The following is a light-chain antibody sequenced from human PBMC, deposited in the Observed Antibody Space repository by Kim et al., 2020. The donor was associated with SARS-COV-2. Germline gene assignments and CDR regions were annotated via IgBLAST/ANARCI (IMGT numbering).Light chain of an antibody. CDR3: QAWDNNIVV. Sequence: SYELTQPPSVSVSPGQTASITCSGDKLGDKYTCWYQKKPGQSPVLVMFQDTKRPSGIPERFSGSSSGNTATLTITGTQAVDEADYYCQAWDNNIVVFGGGTQLTVL. CDR1: KLGDKY. J-gene: IGLJ2*01. CDR2: QDT. V-gene: IGLV3-1*01.